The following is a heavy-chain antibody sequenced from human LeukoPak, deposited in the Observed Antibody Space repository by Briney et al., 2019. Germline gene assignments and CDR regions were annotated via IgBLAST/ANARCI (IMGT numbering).Heavy chain of an antibody. J-gene: IGHJ4*02. CDR1: GGSFSGYY. D-gene: IGHD3-10*01. CDR3: ARGKFYYGSENFDY. Sequence: PSETLSLTCAVYGGSFSGYYWSWIRQPPGKGLEWIGEINHSGSTNYSPSLKSRVTISVDTSKNQFSLKLSSVTAADTAVYYCARGKFYYGSENFDYWGQGTLVTVSS. CDR2: INHSGST. V-gene: IGHV4-34*01.